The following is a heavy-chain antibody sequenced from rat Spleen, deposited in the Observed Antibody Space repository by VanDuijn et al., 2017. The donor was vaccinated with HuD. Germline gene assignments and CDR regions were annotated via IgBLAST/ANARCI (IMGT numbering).Heavy chain of an antibody. CDR1: GFTFSNYD. D-gene: IGHD1-6*01. CDR3: ARQSRYTTDYYYPWYFDF. Sequence: EVQLVESGGGLVQPGRSLKLSCSASGFTFSNYDMAWVRQAPAKGLEWVASISPSGDITYYRDSVKGRFTVSRDNVKTTLFLQMDSLRSEDTATYYCARQSRYTTDYYYPWYFDFWGPGTMVTVSS. CDR2: ISPSGDIT. J-gene: IGHJ1*01. V-gene: IGHV5-25*01.